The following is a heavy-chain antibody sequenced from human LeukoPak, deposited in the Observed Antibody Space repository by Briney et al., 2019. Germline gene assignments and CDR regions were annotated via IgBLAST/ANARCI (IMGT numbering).Heavy chain of an antibody. V-gene: IGHV1-69*13. CDR3: ARVPIVGATYYYYGMEV. Sequence: ASVKVSCKASGRTFTSYAISWVRQAPGQGLEWMGGIIPIFGTANYAQKFQGRVTITADGSTSTAYMELSSLRSEDTAVYYCARVPIVGATYYYYGMEVSGQGTTVTVSS. CDR1: GRTFTSYA. D-gene: IGHD1-26*01. J-gene: IGHJ6*01. CDR2: IIPIFGTA.